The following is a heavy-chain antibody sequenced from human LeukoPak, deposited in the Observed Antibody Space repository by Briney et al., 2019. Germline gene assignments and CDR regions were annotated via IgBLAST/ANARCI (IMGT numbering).Heavy chain of an antibody. J-gene: IGHJ6*02. CDR3: ARGSYYDFWSGYSEYYYGMDV. CDR2: INHSGST. Sequence: SETLSLTCAVYGGSFSGYYWSWIRQPPGKGLEWIGEINHSGSTNYNPSLKSRVTISVDTSKNQFSLKLSSVTAADTAVYYCARGSYYDFWSGYSEYYYGMDVWGQGTTVTVSS. CDR1: GGSFSGYY. V-gene: IGHV4-34*01. D-gene: IGHD3-3*01.